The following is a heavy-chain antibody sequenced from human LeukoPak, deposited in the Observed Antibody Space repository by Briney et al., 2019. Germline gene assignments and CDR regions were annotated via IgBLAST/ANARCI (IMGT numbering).Heavy chain of an antibody. CDR1: GESFSGYY. CDR2: INHSGST. Sequence: SETLSLTCAVYGESFSGYYWSWIRQPPGKGLEWIGEINHSGSTNYNPSLKSRVTISLGTSKTQSSLRLSSMTAADAAVYYCARSPGTYYNVFRTYFDYWGQGTLVTVSS. D-gene: IGHD3-10*01. V-gene: IGHV4-34*01. J-gene: IGHJ4*02. CDR3: ARSPGTYYNVFRTYFDY.